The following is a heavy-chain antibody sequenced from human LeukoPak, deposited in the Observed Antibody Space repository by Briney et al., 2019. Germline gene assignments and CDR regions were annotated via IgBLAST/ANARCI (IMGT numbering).Heavy chain of an antibody. CDR1: GFTFSSYE. V-gene: IGHV3-48*03. CDR2: ISSSGSTI. Sequence: GGSLRLSCAASGFTFSSYEMNWVRQAPGKGVEWVSYISSSGSTIYYADSVKGRFTISRDNAKNSLCLQMNSLRAEDTAVYYCARDAIQLWSPYGMDVWGQGTTVTVSS. CDR3: ARDAIQLWSPYGMDV. D-gene: IGHD5-18*01. J-gene: IGHJ6*02.